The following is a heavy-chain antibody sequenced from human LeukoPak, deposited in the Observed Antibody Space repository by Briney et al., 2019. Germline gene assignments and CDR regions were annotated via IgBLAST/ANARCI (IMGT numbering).Heavy chain of an antibody. CDR2: IYYSGTT. Sequence: PSETLSLTCTVSGGSISSYYWSWIRQPPGKGLEWTGYIYYSGTTNYNPSLRSRVTISIDTSKKHFFLKLKSVTAADTAVYYCATGYGDFRVEGRYFYSWGQGTLVTVSS. CDR1: GGSISSYY. CDR3: ATGYGDFRVEGRYFYS. J-gene: IGHJ4*02. D-gene: IGHD4-17*01. V-gene: IGHV4-59*01.